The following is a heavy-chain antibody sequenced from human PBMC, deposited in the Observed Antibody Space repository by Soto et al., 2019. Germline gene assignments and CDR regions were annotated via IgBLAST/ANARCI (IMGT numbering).Heavy chain of an antibody. CDR2: ISWDGGST. D-gene: IGHD5-18*01. CDR3: AKDKSAVDTLYYFDY. CDR1: GFTFDDYT. J-gene: IGHJ4*02. Sequence: EVQLVESGGVVVQPGGSLRLSCAASGFTFDDYTMHWVRQAPGKGLEWVSLISWDGGSTYYADSVKGRFTISRDNSKNSLYLQMNSLRTEDTALYYCAKDKSAVDTLYYFDYWGQGTLVTVSS. V-gene: IGHV3-43*01.